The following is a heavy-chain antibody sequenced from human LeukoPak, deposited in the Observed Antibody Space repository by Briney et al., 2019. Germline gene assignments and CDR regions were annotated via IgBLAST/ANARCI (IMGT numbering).Heavy chain of an antibody. V-gene: IGHV3-30-3*01. CDR1: GFTVSSDY. CDR2: ISYDGSNK. J-gene: IGHJ4*02. Sequence: GRSLRLSCAASGFTVSSDYMSWVRQAPGKGLEWVAVISYDGSNKYYADSVKGRFTISRDNSKNTLYLQMNSLRAEDTAVYYCARDVGIAAAGYFDYWGQGTLVTVSS. D-gene: IGHD6-13*01. CDR3: ARDVGIAAAGYFDY.